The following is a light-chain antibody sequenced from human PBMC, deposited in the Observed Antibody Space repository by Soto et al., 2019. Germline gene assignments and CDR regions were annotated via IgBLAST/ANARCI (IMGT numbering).Light chain of an antibody. J-gene: IGLJ2*01. V-gene: IGLV1-40*01. Sequence: QSVLTQPPSVSGAPGQRVTFSCTGSSSNIGAGFDVHWYQKVPGTAPKLLIFGNNNRPSGVPDRFSGSRSGTSAFLAVTGLQAEEEADYYCQSYDSTLSGLVFGGGTKLTVL. CDR1: SSNIGAGFD. CDR2: GNN. CDR3: QSYDSTLSGLV.